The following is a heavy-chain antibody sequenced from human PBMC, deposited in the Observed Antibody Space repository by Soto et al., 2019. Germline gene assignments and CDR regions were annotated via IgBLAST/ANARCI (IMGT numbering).Heavy chain of an antibody. CDR1: GGSISSGGYY. CDR2: IYYSGST. CDR3: ATAATVSWTIDWFDS. J-gene: IGHJ5*01. D-gene: IGHD4-17*01. V-gene: IGHV4-31*03. Sequence: PSETLSLTCTVSGGSISSGGYYGSWIRQHPGKGLEWIGYIYYSGSTYYNPSLKSRVTISVDTSKNQFSLKLSSVTAADTAVYYCATAATVSWTIDWFDSWGQGTLVTVSS.